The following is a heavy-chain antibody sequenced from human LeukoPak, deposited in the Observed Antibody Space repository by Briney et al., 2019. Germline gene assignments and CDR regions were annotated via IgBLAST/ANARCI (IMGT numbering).Heavy chain of an antibody. V-gene: IGHV1-2*02. CDR1: GYIFTGYY. Sequence: ASVKVSCKASGYIFTGYYMHWVRQAPGQGLEWMGWINANSGGTKYAQKFQGRVTMTRDTSISTAYMELSSLRSDDTAVYYCATHSSSWDYYYYMDVWGKGTTVTISS. CDR2: INANSGGT. J-gene: IGHJ6*03. CDR3: ATHSSSWDYYYYMDV. D-gene: IGHD6-13*01.